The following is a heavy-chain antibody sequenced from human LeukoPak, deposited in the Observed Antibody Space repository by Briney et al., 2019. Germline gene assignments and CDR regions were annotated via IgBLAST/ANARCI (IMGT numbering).Heavy chain of an antibody. CDR3: ARHRVRGVIYYYYYMDV. CDR1: GGPISSSSYY. CDR2: IYYSGST. Sequence: PSETLSLTCTVSGGPISSSSYYWGWIRQPPGKGLEWIGSIYYSGSTYYNPSLKSRVTISVDTSKNQFSLKLSSVTAADTAVYYCARHRVRGVIYYYYYMDVWGKGTTVTISS. J-gene: IGHJ6*03. D-gene: IGHD3-10*01. V-gene: IGHV4-39*01.